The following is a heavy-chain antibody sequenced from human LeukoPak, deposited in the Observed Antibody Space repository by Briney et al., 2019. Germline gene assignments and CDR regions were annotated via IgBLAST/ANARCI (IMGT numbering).Heavy chain of an antibody. CDR2: ISYDGSNK. Sequence: GGSLRLSCAASGFTFSSYGMHWVRQAPGKGLEWVAVISYDGSNKYYADSVKGRFTISRDNSKNTLYLQMNSLRAEDTAVYYCAKVSSGWYDDYFDYWGQGTLVTVSS. V-gene: IGHV3-30*18. CDR1: GFTFSSYG. J-gene: IGHJ4*02. D-gene: IGHD6-19*01. CDR3: AKVSSGWYDDYFDY.